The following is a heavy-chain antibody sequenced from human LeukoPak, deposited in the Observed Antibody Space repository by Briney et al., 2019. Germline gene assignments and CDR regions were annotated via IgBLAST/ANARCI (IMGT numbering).Heavy chain of an antibody. CDR3: AKPAKTDYADY. J-gene: IGHJ4*02. Sequence: GGTPRLSCAAYGFTFNNYAMSWVRQAPGKGLEWVSAISGSGGSTYYADSVKGRFTISRDNSKNTLYLQMNSLRAGDTAVYYCAKPAKTDYADYWGQGTLVTVSS. D-gene: IGHD1-14*01. V-gene: IGHV3-23*01. CDR2: ISGSGGST. CDR1: GFTFNNYA.